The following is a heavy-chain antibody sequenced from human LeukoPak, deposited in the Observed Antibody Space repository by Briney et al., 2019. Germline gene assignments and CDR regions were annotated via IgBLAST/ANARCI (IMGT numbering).Heavy chain of an antibody. D-gene: IGHD2-15*01. CDR3: ARGYCSGGSCYDSLDY. J-gene: IGHJ4*02. CDR1: GGSFSGYY. CDR2: INHSGST. Sequence: SETLSLTCAVYGGSFSGYYWSWIRQPPGKELEWIGEINHSGSTNYNPSLKSRVTISVDTSKNQFSLKLSSVTAADTAVYYCARGYCSGGSCYDSLDYWGQGTLVTVSS. V-gene: IGHV4-34*01.